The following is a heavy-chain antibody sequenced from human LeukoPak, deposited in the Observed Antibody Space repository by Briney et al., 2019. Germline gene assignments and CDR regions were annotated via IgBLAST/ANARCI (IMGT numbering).Heavy chain of an antibody. CDR2: IYYSGST. D-gene: IGHD2-2*01. Sequence: SETLSLTCTVSGGSISSSSYYWGWIRQPPGKGLEWIGSIYYSGSTYYNPSLKSRVTISVDTSKNQFSLKLSSVTAADTAVYYCARPHCSSTSCYSYYYYMDVWGKGTTVTVSS. V-gene: IGHV4-39*01. CDR1: GGSISSSSYY. CDR3: ARPHCSSTSCYSYYYYMDV. J-gene: IGHJ6*03.